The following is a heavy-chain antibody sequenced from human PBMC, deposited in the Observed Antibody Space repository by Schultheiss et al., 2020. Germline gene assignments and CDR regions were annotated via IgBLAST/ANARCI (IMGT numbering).Heavy chain of an antibody. CDR2: IYSGGST. CDR3: ARDPVLQSGWYNWFDP. V-gene: IGHV3-23*03. J-gene: IGHJ5*02. Sequence: GGSLRLSCAASGFTFSSYAMSWVRQAPGKGLEWVSVIYSGGSTYYADSVKGRFTISRDNSKNTLYLQMNSLRAEDTAVYYCARDPVLQSGWYNWFDPWGQGTLVTVSS. CDR1: GFTFSSYA. D-gene: IGHD6-19*01.